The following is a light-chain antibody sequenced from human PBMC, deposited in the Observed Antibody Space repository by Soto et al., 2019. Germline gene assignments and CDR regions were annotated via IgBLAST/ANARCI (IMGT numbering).Light chain of an antibody. J-gene: IGLJ2*01. CDR3: AAWDDTLNGVL. CDR2: SND. CDR1: SSNIGSNL. Sequence: QSVLTQPPSVSGTPGQRVTISCSGSSSNIGSNLLHWYQQVPGTAPKLLIYSNDQRPSGVPDRFSGSKSGTSASLAISGLQSEDEADYYCAAWDDTLNGVLFGGGTKVTVL. V-gene: IGLV1-44*01.